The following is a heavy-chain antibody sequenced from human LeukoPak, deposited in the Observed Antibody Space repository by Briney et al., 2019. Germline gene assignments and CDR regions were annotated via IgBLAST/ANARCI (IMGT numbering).Heavy chain of an antibody. J-gene: IGHJ4*02. CDR3: ARAVSVSSYYFDC. D-gene: IGHD5/OR15-5a*01. Sequence: GGSLRLSCGASGFTFSSYTMIWVRQALGKGLEWVSSISSGSNSIYYADSVKGRFTISRDNAKKSLYLQMNSLRAEDTSVYYCARAVSVSSYYFDCWGQGTLVTVSS. V-gene: IGHV3-21*01. CDR1: GFTFSSYT. CDR2: ISSGSNSI.